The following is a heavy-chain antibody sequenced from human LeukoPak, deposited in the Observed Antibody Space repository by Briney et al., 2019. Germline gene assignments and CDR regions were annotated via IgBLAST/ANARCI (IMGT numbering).Heavy chain of an antibody. CDR1: GGSISSSSYY. Sequence: SETLSLTCTVSGGSISSSSYYWGWIRQPPGKGLEWIGSIYYSGSTYYNPSLKSRVTISVDTSKNQFSLKLSSVTAADTAVYYCARDRVTISYYYYMDVWGKGTTVTVSS. CDR3: ARDRVTISYYYYMDV. J-gene: IGHJ6*03. D-gene: IGHD3-3*01. V-gene: IGHV4-39*07. CDR2: IYYSGST.